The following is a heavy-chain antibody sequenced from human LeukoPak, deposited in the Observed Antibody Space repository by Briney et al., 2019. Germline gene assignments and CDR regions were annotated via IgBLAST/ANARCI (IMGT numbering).Heavy chain of an antibody. CDR3: ARHRGGTGYYDSSGYFDY. V-gene: IGHV4-59*08. Sequence: SETLSLTCTVSGGSISSYYWSWIRQPPGKGLEWIGHIYYSGSTNYNPSLKSRVTISVDTSKNQFSLKLSSVTAADTAVYYCARHRGGTGYYDSSGYFDYWGREPWSPSPQ. D-gene: IGHD3-22*01. J-gene: IGHJ4*02. CDR1: GGSISSYY. CDR2: IYYSGST.